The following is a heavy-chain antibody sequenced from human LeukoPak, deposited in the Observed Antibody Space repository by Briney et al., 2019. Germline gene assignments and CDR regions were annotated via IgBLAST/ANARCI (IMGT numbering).Heavy chain of an antibody. CDR3: ARDVWAANY. D-gene: IGHD3-16*01. V-gene: IGHV1-2*02. J-gene: IGHJ4*02. CDR2: IGSNRGGT. CDR1: GYTFTDWF. Sequence: ASVKVSCKASGYTFTDWFIHWVRQAPGRGLEWMGWIGSNRGGTKYAQKFQGRVTMTRDTSISTVYMELTSLTSDDTAVYYCARDVWAANYWGQGTLVTVSS.